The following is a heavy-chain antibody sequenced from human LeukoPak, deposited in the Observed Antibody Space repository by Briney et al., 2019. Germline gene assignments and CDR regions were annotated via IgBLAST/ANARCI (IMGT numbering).Heavy chain of an antibody. CDR1: GFTFSGSA. CDR3: TRLAETIFGVVIGAFDI. V-gene: IGHV3-73*01. D-gene: IGHD3-3*01. CDR2: IRSKANSYAT. Sequence: GGSLKLSCAASGFTFSGSAMHWVRQASGKGLEWVGRIRSKANSYATAYAASVKGRFTISRDDSKNTAYLQMNSLKTEDTAVYYCTRLAETIFGVVIGAFDIWGQGTMVTVSS. J-gene: IGHJ3*02.